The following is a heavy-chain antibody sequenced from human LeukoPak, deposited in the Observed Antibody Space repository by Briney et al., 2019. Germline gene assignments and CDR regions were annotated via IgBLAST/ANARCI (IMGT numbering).Heavy chain of an antibody. CDR2: IYHSGST. V-gene: IGHV4-59*01. J-gene: IGHJ4*02. D-gene: IGHD4-23*01. CDR3: ARLNDYGGIFDY. CDR1: GGSISSYY. Sequence: PSETLSLTCSVSGGSISSYYWSWIRQPPGKGLEWIGYIYHSGSTYYNPSLKSRVTISVDTSKNQFSLKLSSVTAADTAVYYCARLNDYGGIFDYWGQGTLVTVSS.